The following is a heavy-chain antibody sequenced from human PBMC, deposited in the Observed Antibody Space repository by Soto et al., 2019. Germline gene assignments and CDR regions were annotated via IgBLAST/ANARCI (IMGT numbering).Heavy chain of an antibody. J-gene: IGHJ6*02. V-gene: IGHV3-21*01. D-gene: IGHD3-3*01. Sequence: GGSLRLSCAASGFTFSSYSMNWVRQAPGKGLEWVSSISSSSSYIYYADSVKGRLTISRDNAKNSLYLQMNSLRAEDTAVYYCARKKDYDFWSGGPSRFHYYYCGKDVWGQGTTVTVSS. CDR1: GFTFSSYS. CDR3: ARKKDYDFWSGGPSRFHYYYCGKDV. CDR2: ISSSSSYI.